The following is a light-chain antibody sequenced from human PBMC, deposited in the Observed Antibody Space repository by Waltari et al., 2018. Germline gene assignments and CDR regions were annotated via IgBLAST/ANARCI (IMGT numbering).Light chain of an antibody. V-gene: IGLV7-46*01. Sequence: QAVVTQEPSLTVSPGATVTLTCGSSTGPVTSGHYPYWFQQKPGQVPTTLISDTSNKHSWTPARFSVSLLGGKAALTRSGAQPEDEAEYYCLLSYSGTQVFGGGTRLTVL. CDR2: DTS. J-gene: IGLJ3*02. CDR1: TGPVTSGHY. CDR3: LLSYSGTQV.